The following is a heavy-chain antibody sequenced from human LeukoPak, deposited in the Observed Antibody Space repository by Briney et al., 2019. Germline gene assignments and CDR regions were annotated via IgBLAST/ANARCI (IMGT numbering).Heavy chain of an antibody. D-gene: IGHD5-18*01. CDR2: ISSSSSYI. Sequence: PGGSLRLSCAASGFTFSSYSMNWVRQAPGKGLEWVSFISSSSSYIHYADSVKGRFTISRDNAKNSLYLQMNSLSAEDTAVYYCARVVDTPMVLYGAFDIWGQGTMVTVSS. CDR3: ARVVDTPMVLYGAFDI. J-gene: IGHJ3*02. CDR1: GFTFSSYS. V-gene: IGHV3-21*01.